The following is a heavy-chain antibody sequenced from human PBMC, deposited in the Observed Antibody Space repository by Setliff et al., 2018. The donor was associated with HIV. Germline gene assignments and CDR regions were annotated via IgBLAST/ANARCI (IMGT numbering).Heavy chain of an antibody. J-gene: IGHJ1*01. V-gene: IGHV1-2*02. Sequence: ASVKVSCKASGYVFSDYQIHWVRQAPGQGLEYMGYIIPNSGGTMFARKFQGRVTMTRDTSTSTVCMELSSLRSEDTAVYYCARDPAPSSSASYFQHWGQGTPVTVSS. D-gene: IGHD6-6*01. CDR1: GYVFSDYQ. CDR2: IIPNSGGT. CDR3: ARDPAPSSSASYFQH.